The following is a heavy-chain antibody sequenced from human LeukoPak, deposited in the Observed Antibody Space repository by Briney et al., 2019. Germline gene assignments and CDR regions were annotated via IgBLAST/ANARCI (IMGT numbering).Heavy chain of an antibody. CDR3: ATIKRGAIFGYFDV. J-gene: IGHJ4*02. Sequence: PSESLSLTCTVSGGSLSSHYWSWIRQPPGKGLEWVAYLFDSVNTKDNPSLQSRLTLSADTSKNQLSLRLSSVTAADTAVYYCATIKRGAIFGYFDVWGQGIKVTVSS. CDR1: GGSLSSHY. V-gene: IGHV4-59*11. CDR2: LFDSVNT. D-gene: IGHD3-22*01.